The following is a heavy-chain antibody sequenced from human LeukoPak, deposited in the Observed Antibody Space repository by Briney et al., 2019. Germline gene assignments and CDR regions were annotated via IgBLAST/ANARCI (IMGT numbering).Heavy chain of an antibody. CDR1: GFSSTY. CDR3: ARDLWDGTGY. CDR2: IYSGDST. D-gene: IGHD3-3*01. Sequence: GGSLRLSCVASGFSSTYTSWVRQAPGKGLEWVTVIYSGDSTYYADSVRGRFTISRDISKNTVYLQMNSLRPEDTAVYYCARDLWDGTGYWGQGTLVTVAS. J-gene: IGHJ4*02. V-gene: IGHV3-66*02.